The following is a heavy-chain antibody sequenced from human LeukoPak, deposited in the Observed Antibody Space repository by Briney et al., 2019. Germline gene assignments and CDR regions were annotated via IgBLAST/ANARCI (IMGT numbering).Heavy chain of an antibody. CDR2: ISYDGSNK. D-gene: IGHD3-3*01. CDR3: ATDLDFWSVLQGY. V-gene: IGHV3-30-3*01. CDR1: GFTFSSYA. Sequence: GGSLRLSCAASGFTFSSYAMHWVRQAPGKGLEWVAVISYDGSNKYYADSVKGRFTISRDNSKNTLYLQMNSLKTEDTAVYYCATDLDFWSVLQGYWGQGTLVTVSS. J-gene: IGHJ4*02.